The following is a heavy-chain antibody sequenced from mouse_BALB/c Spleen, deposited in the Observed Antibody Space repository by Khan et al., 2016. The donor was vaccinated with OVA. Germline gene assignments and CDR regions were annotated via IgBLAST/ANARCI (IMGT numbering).Heavy chain of an antibody. CDR1: GFSFTNYG. Sequence: QVQLKQSGPGLVAPSQSLSITCTVSGFSFTNYGVSWVRQPPGKGLEWLGIIWDDGSTNYHSALISRLSLTKDNSKSQVFLKLNSRQTDDTATYYCAKGGTYFGGYFDVWGAGTTVTVSS. CDR2: IWDDGST. D-gene: IGHD2-10*01. V-gene: IGHV2-3*01. J-gene: IGHJ1*01. CDR3: AKGGTYFGGYFDV.